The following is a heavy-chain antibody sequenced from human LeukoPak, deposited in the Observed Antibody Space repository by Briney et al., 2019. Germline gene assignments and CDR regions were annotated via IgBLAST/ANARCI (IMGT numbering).Heavy chain of an antibody. D-gene: IGHD2-2*01. J-gene: IGHJ4*02. CDR1: GYTFTGYY. Sequence: ASVKVSCKASGYTFTGYYMHWMRQARGQGLEWMGCINTNTGNPTYAQGFTGRFVFSLDTSVSTAYLQISSLKAEDTAVYYCARERSDSTRGYEFYFDYWGQGTLVTVSS. V-gene: IGHV7-4-1*02. CDR2: INTNTGNP. CDR3: ARERSDSTRGYEFYFDY.